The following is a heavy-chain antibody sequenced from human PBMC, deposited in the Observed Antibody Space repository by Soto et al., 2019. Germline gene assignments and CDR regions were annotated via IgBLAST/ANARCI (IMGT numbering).Heavy chain of an antibody. Sequence: GESLKISCKGSGYSFTSYWIGWVRQMPGKGLEWMGIIYPGDSDTRYSPSFQGQVTISADKSISTAYLQWSSLKASDTAMYYCARHGARDYSNIDLLFYDYWGQGTLVTVSS. CDR2: IYPGDSDT. D-gene: IGHD4-4*01. CDR1: GYSFTSYW. CDR3: ARHGARDYSNIDLLFYDY. V-gene: IGHV5-51*01. J-gene: IGHJ4*02.